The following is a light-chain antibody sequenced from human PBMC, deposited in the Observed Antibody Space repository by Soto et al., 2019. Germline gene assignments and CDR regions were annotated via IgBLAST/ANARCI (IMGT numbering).Light chain of an antibody. Sequence: QSLLTQPASVSGSPGQSITISCTGTSSDVGNYKFVSWYQQHPGKVPKLLIYEVSNRPSGISNRFSGSKSGNTASLTISGLQAEDEADYSCSAYTITNTVVFGGGTKLTVL. CDR3: SAYTITNTVV. V-gene: IGLV2-14*01. J-gene: IGLJ2*01. CDR2: EVS. CDR1: SSDVGNYKF.